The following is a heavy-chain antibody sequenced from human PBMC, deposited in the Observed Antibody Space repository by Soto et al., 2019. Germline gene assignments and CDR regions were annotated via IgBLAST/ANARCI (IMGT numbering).Heavy chain of an antibody. J-gene: IGHJ4*02. CDR3: AKDRDSSGYYSYYFDY. V-gene: IGHV4-34*01. CDR1: GGSFSAYY. CDR2: INHSGST. Sequence: ASETLSLTCAVYGGSFSAYYWTWIRQPPGTGLEWIGQINHSGSTNYNPSLKSRVTISVDTSKNTLYLQMNSLRAEDTAVYYCAKDRDSSGYYSYYFDYWGQGTLVTVSS. D-gene: IGHD3-22*01.